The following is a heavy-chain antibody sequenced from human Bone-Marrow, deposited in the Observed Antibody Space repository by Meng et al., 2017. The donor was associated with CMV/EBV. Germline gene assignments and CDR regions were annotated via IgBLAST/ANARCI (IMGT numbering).Heavy chain of an antibody. J-gene: IGHJ4*02. V-gene: IGHV4-34*01. CDR1: GGSFSGYY. CDR3: AEILMTTVTYYFDY. D-gene: IGHD4-17*01. CDR2: INHSGST. Sequence: SETLSLTCAVYGGSFSGYYWSWIRQPPGKGLEWIGEINHSGSTNYNPSLKSRVTISVDTSKNQFSLKLSSVTAADTAVYYCAEILMTTVTYYFDYWGQGTLVTVSS.